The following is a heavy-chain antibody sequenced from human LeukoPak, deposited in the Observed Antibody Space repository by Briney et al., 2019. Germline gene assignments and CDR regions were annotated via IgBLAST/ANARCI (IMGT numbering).Heavy chain of an antibody. CDR1: GFIVSSNY. V-gene: IGHV3-74*01. D-gene: IGHD4-17*01. CDR2: INTDRSST. Sequence: GGSLRLSCAASGFIVSSNYMSWVRQAPGKGLVWVSRINTDRSSTSYADSVKGRFTISRDNAKNTLYLQMNSLRAEDTAVYYCARVAGYGPVTFDIWGQGTMVTVSS. CDR3: ARVAGYGPVTFDI. J-gene: IGHJ3*02.